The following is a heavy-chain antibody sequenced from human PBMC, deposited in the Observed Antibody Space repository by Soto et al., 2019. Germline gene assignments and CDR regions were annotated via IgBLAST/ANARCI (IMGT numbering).Heavy chain of an antibody. V-gene: IGHV4-4*02. CDR2: IHYSGDI. CDR1: GDSMTSSDW. D-gene: IGHD3-22*01. J-gene: IGHJ4*02. Sequence: QVQLQESGPGLVKPSGTLSLTCAVSGDSMTSSDWWSWVRQAPGKGLEWIGDIHYSGDINYDPSLRSRVTISVDRSKNQFSLNLSSVTAADTAVYFCVCNGYYSLEYWGQGTLVIVSP. CDR3: VCNGYYSLEY.